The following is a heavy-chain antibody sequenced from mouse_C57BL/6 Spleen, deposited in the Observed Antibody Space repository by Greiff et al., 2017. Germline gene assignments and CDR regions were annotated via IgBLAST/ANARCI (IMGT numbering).Heavy chain of an antibody. CDR2: IYPRGGNT. V-gene: IGHV1-81*01. J-gene: IGHJ3*01. Sequence: QVQLQQSGPGLARPSASVSLSCTASGYTFTSYGISWVKQRTGQGLEWIGEIYPRGGNTYYNEKFKGKATLTADKSSSTAYMELRSLTSEDSAFYFCGREDDYDPFAYWGQGTLVTVSA. CDR3: GREDDYDPFAY. D-gene: IGHD2-4*01. CDR1: GYTFTSYG.